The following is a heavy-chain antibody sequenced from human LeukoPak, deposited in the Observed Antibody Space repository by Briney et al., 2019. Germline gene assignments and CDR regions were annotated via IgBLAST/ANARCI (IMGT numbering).Heavy chain of an antibody. CDR3: ARGRATVTTWHY. CDR1: GGTFSSYA. V-gene: IGHV1-69*01. D-gene: IGHD4-17*01. J-gene: IGHJ4*02. Sequence: SVKVSCTASGGTFSSYAISWVRQAPGQGLEWMGGIIPIFGTANYAQKFQGRVTITADESTSTAYMELSSLRSEDTAVYYCARGRATVTTWHYWGQGTLVTVSS. CDR2: IIPIFGTA.